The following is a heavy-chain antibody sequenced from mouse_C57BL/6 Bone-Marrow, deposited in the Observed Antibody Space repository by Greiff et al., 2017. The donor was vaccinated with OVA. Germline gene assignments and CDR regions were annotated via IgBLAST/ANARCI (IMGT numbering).Heavy chain of an antibody. CDR1: GYTFTSYW. CDR3: ARDGYDGAWFAY. D-gene: IGHD2-2*01. J-gene: IGHJ3*01. V-gene: IGHV1-55*01. Sequence: QVQLLQQPGAELVKPGASVKMSCKASGYTFTSYWITWVKQRPGQGLEWIGDIYPGSGSTNYNEKFKSKATLTVDTSSSTAYMQLSSLTSEDSAVYYCARDGYDGAWFAYWGQGTLVTVSA. CDR2: IYPGSGST.